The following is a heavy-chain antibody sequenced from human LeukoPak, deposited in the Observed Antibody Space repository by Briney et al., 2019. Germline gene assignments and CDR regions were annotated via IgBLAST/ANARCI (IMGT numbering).Heavy chain of an antibody. D-gene: IGHD2-15*01. J-gene: IGHJ4*02. CDR1: GGTFSSYA. V-gene: IGHV1-69*04. CDR3: AREDGLGVGSLDY. CDR2: IIPILGIA. Sequence: SVKVSCKASGGTFSSYAISWVRQAPGQGLEWMGRIIPILGIANYAQKFQGRVTITADKSTSTAYMELSSLRSEDTAVYYCAREDGLGVGSLDYWGQGTLVTVSS.